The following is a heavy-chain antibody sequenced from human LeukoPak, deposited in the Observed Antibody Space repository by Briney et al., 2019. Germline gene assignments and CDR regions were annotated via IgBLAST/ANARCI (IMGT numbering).Heavy chain of an antibody. V-gene: IGHV4-59*01. CDR1: GGSISSYY. CDR3: ARALYYYDSTGPGL. Sequence: SETLSLTCTVSGGSISSYYWSWIRQPPGKGLEWIGYIYYSGSTNYNPSLKSRVTISVDTSKNQFSLKLSSVTAADTAVYYCARALYYYDSTGPGLWGRGTLVTVSS. D-gene: IGHD3-22*01. J-gene: IGHJ2*01. CDR2: IYYSGST.